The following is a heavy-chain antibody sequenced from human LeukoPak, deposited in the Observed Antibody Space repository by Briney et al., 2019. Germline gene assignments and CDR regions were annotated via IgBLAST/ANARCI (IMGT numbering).Heavy chain of an antibody. CDR3: AGSSWYWEYYFDY. J-gene: IGHJ4*02. D-gene: IGHD6-13*01. V-gene: IGHV1-24*01. CDR1: GYTLTELS. Sequence: ASVKVSCKVSGYTLTELSMHWVRQAPGKGLEWMGGFDPEDGETIYAQRFQGRVTMTEDTSTDTAYMELSSLRSEDTAVYYCAGSSWYWEYYFDYWGQGTLVTVSS. CDR2: FDPEDGET.